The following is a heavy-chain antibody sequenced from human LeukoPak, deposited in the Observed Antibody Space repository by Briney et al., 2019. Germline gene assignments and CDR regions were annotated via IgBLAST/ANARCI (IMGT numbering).Heavy chain of an antibody. Sequence: SETLSLTCTVSGNSISSGYYWGWTRQPPGKGLEWIGIIYHTGTTYYNSSLKSRVTISLDTSRNQFSLKLNSVTAADTAVYYCAKSNGYGLVDIWGQGTMVTVSS. V-gene: IGHV4-38-2*02. D-gene: IGHD3-10*01. CDR1: GNSISSGYY. CDR3: AKSNGYGLVDI. CDR2: IYHTGTT. J-gene: IGHJ3*02.